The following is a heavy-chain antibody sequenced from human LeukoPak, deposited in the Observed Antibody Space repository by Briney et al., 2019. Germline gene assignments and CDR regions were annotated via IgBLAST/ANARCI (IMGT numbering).Heavy chain of an antibody. V-gene: IGHV5-51*01. CDR1: GYSFTTSW. J-gene: IGHJ4*02. Sequence: GESLKISCKGSGYSFTTSWIGWVRQMPGKGLEWMGIIYPGDSDTRHSPSFQGQVTISADKSITTAYLHWSSLKASDTAMYYCARARFCSGGSCYAENWGQGTPVTVSS. D-gene: IGHD2-15*01. CDR3: ARARFCSGGSCYAEN. CDR2: IYPGDSDT.